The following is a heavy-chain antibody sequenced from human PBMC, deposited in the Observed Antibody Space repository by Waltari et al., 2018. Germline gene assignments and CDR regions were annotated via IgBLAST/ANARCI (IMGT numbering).Heavy chain of an antibody. V-gene: IGHV3-53*01. Sequence: EEQLVESGGGVIQIGGSLRLSCEGSGFSVGDTYMNWVRQGPGKGLEWVSTSDRDGNTDYADSVKGRFATSRGSSRDTVYFEMNSLRPDDTAVYYCASTLHLDGWLDGFDIWGQGTVVTVSS. D-gene: IGHD1-1*01. CDR2: SDRDGNT. CDR1: GFSVGDTY. CDR3: ASTLHLDGWLDGFDI. J-gene: IGHJ3*02.